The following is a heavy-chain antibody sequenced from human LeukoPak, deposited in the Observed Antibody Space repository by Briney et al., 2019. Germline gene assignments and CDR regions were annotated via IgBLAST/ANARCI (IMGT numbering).Heavy chain of an antibody. J-gene: IGHJ4*02. V-gene: IGHV3-21*01. CDR1: GFTFSSYS. Sequence: GGSLRLSCAASGFTFSSYSMNWVRQAPGKGLEWVSSISSSSSYIYYADSVKGRFTNSRDNAKNSLYLQMNSLRAEDTAVYYCARDNVVGALRYWGQGTLVTVSS. CDR3: ARDNVVGALRY. CDR2: ISSSSSYI. D-gene: IGHD1-26*01.